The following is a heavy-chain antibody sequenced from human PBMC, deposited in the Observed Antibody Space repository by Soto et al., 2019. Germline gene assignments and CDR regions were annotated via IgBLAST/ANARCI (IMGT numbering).Heavy chain of an antibody. D-gene: IGHD6-25*01. CDR2: IWYDGSNK. Sequence: GGSLRLSCAASGFTFSSYGMHWVRQAPGKGLEWVAVIWYDGSNKYYADSVKGRFTISRDNSKNTLYLQMNSLRAEDTAVYYCARVGGYDYYYYGMDVWGQGTTVTVSS. J-gene: IGHJ6*02. CDR1: GFTFSSYG. CDR3: ARVGGYDYYYYGMDV. V-gene: IGHV3-33*01.